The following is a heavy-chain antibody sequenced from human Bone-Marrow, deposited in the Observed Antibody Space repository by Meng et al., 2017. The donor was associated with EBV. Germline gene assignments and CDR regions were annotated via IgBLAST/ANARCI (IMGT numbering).Heavy chain of an antibody. CDR1: GFIFSGYG. Sequence: QERLVGSGGGVVQPWRSLRLSCAASGFIFSGYGFHWVRQAPGKGPEWVAIIPSDASHNKYYADSVKGRFTISRDNSKNTLYLQMNNLRAEDTALYYCASSTPGGRPDYWGQGTLVTVSS. D-gene: IGHD3-16*01. CDR2: IPSDASHNK. J-gene: IGHJ4*02. CDR3: ASSTPGGRPDY. V-gene: IGHV3-30*03.